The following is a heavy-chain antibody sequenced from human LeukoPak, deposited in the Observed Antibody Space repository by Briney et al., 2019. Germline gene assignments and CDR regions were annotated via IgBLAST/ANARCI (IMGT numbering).Heavy chain of an antibody. V-gene: IGHV5-51*01. CDR1: GYSFTNYW. D-gene: IGHD3-10*01. J-gene: IGHJ4*02. Sequence: GESLKISCQVSGYSFTNYWIGWVRQMPGKGLESMGIIYPADSDTTYSPSLQGQVTISADKSISTVYLQWSSLKASDTAMYYCARCPAAGELDFDYWGQGTLVTVSS. CDR3: ARCPAAGELDFDY. CDR2: IYPADSDT.